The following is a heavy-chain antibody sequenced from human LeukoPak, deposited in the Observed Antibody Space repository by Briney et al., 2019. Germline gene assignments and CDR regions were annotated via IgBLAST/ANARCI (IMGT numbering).Heavy chain of an antibody. J-gene: IGHJ4*02. V-gene: IGHV1-69*04. Sequence: SVKVSCKASGGTFSSYAISWVRQAPGQGLEWMGRIIPILGIANYAQKFQGRVTITADKSTSTAYMELSSLRSEDTAVYYCARGSFGEFEYYFDYWGQGTLVTVSS. CDR1: GGTFSSYA. CDR2: IIPILGIA. CDR3: ARGSFGEFEYYFDY. D-gene: IGHD3-10*01.